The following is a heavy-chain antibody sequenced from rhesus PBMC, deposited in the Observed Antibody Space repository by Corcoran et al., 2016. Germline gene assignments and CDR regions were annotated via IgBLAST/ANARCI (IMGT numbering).Heavy chain of an antibody. J-gene: IGHJ4*01. D-gene: IGHD1-1-1*01. Sequence: EVQLVESGGGLAKPGGSLRLSCAASGFTFSSYWMNWVRQAPGKGLEWVSAINSGGGSTYDADSVKGRFTITRDNSKNTLSLQMNSLRAEDTAVYYCAKDRGIAEYYFDYWGQGVLVTVSS. CDR1: GFTFSSYW. V-gene: IGHV3S25*01. CDR2: INSGGGST. CDR3: AKDRGIAEYYFDY.